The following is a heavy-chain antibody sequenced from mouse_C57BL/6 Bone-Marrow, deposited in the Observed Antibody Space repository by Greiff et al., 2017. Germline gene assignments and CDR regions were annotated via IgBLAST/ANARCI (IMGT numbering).Heavy chain of an antibody. D-gene: IGHD1-1*01. CDR1: GFNIKDDY. CDR2: IDPENGDT. V-gene: IGHV14-4*01. Sequence: EVQLQQSGAELVRPGASVKLSCTASGFNIKDDYMHWVKQRPEQGLEWIGWIDPENGDTEYAPKFQGKATITADTSSNTAYLQLSSLTSEDTAVYNCATDYGSSDPGYWGQGTTLTVAS. J-gene: IGHJ2*01. CDR3: ATDYGSSDPGY.